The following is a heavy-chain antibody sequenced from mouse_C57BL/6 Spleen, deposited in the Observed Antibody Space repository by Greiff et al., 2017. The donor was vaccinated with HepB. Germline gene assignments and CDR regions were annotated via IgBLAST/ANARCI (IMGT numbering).Heavy chain of an antibody. V-gene: IGHV1-69*01. CDR1: GYTFTSYW. CDR3: ARRGDYYGSSPSYWYFDV. J-gene: IGHJ1*03. D-gene: IGHD1-1*01. CDR2: IDPSDSYT. Sequence: QVQLQQPGAELVMPGASVKLSCKASGYTFTSYWMHWVKQRPGQGLEWIGEIDPSDSYTNYNQKFKGKSTLTVDKSSSTAYMQLSSLTSEDSAVYYCARRGDYYGSSPSYWYFDVWGTGTTVTVSS.